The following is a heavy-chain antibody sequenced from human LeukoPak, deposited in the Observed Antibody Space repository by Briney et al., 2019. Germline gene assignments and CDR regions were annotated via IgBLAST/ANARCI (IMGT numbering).Heavy chain of an antibody. J-gene: IGHJ6*02. Sequence: GASVKVSCKASGGTFSSYAISWGRQAPGQGLEWMGGIIPIFGTANYAQKFQGRVTITADESTSTAYMELSSLRSEDTAVYYCAREWIQLRGYYYGMDVWGQGTTVTVSS. D-gene: IGHD5-18*01. CDR2: IIPIFGTA. V-gene: IGHV1-69*13. CDR1: GGTFSSYA. CDR3: AREWIQLRGYYYGMDV.